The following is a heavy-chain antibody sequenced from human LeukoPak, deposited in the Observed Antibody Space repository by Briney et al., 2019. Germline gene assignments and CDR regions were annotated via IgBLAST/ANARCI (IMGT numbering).Heavy chain of an antibody. CDR2: IIPIFGTA. D-gene: IGHD6-6*01. Sequence: GASVKVSCKASGGTFSSYAISWVRQAPGQGLEWMGGIIPIFGTANYAQKFQGRVTITADESTSTAYMELSSLRSEDTAVYYCARDLLIRGIAARGWFDPWGQGTLVTVSS. CDR1: GGTFSSYA. V-gene: IGHV1-69*13. CDR3: ARDLLIRGIAARGWFDP. J-gene: IGHJ5*02.